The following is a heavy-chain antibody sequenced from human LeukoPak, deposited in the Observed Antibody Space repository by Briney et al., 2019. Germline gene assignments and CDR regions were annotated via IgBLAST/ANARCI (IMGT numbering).Heavy chain of an antibody. Sequence: GEFLRISCQGSGYSFTTSWIGWVRQMPGKGLEWVGIIYPGDSDTRYSPSFQGHVTISADKSISTAYLQWSSLKASDTAMYYCARLARIAVAGTLIWGAFHIWGRGTTVTVSS. CDR2: IYPGDSDT. J-gene: IGHJ3*02. CDR1: GYSFTTSW. CDR3: ARLARIAVAGTLIWGAFHI. V-gene: IGHV5-51*01. D-gene: IGHD6-19*01.